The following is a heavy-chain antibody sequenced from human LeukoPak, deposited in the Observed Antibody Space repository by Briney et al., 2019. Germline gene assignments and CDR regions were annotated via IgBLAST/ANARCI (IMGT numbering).Heavy chain of an antibody. CDR2: IYHSGST. D-gene: IGHD6-13*01. V-gene: IGHV4-38-2*02. Sequence: SETPSLPRTVSGFSISSGYYWGWVRQPPGKGLEWVGSIYHSGSTYYNPSLKSRVTISVDTSKNQFSLKLSSVTAADTAVYYCAREQQLVRGYFDYWGQGTLVTVSS. J-gene: IGHJ4*02. CDR1: GFSISSGYY. CDR3: AREQQLVRGYFDY.